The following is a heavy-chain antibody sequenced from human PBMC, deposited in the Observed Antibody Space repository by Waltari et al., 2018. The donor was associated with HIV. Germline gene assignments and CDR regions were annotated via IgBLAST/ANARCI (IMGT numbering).Heavy chain of an antibody. D-gene: IGHD4-17*01. V-gene: IGHV3-30*03. Sequence: VQLVESGGGVVQPGMSLRLSCAASGFTFIKHGIHWVRQAPGKGLEWVSFISDNGRKKYYTDSVKGRYVVSRDNSRNSLSLQMNSLRNEDTGVYYCARDFDGEHNYYNGMDVWGQGTTVTVSS. CDR3: ARDFDGEHNYYNGMDV. CDR1: GFTFIKHG. CDR2: ISDNGRKK. J-gene: IGHJ6*02.